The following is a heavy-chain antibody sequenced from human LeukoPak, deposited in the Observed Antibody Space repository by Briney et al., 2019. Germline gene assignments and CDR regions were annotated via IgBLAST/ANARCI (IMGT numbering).Heavy chain of an antibody. V-gene: IGHV1-69*13. J-gene: IGHJ4*02. Sequence: SVKVSCKASGGTFSSYAISWVRQAPGQGLEWMGGIIPIFGTANYAQKFQGRVTITADESTSTAYMELSSLRSGDTAVYYCARVGDFWSGYYRPFDYWGQGTLVTVSS. CDR1: GGTFSSYA. CDR2: IIPIFGTA. D-gene: IGHD3-3*01. CDR3: ARVGDFWSGYYRPFDY.